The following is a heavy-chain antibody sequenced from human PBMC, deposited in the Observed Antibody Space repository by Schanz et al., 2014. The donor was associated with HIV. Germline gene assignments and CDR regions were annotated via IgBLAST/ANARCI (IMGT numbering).Heavy chain of an antibody. CDR3: AKDLRANYYGPQVDWFDS. CDR2: IWYDGSHT. V-gene: IGHV3-33*06. D-gene: IGHD3-10*01. J-gene: IGHJ5*01. Sequence: QVQLVESGGDVVQPGRSLRLSCAASGFTFRSYGMHWVRQAQGKGPEWVAVIWYDGSHTYYADSVKGRFTISRDNSKSTLYLKMNSLRAEDTAVYYCAKDLRANYYGPQVDWFDSWGQGTRVTVTS. CDR1: GFTFRSYG.